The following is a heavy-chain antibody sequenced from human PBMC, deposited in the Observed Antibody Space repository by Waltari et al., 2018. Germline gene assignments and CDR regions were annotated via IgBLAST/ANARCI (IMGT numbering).Heavy chain of an antibody. J-gene: IGHJ4*02. D-gene: IGHD6-19*01. V-gene: IGHV3-64*01. CDR2: FSRDGVTT. CDR3: ARIDGSGWYGS. CDR1: GFTVRSFS. Sequence: EVQMVESGGGLVKPGGSLRLSCAASGFTVRSFSMHWVRQAPGKGLEYVSAFSRDGVTTYYANSVKGRFTISRDNSKNTLYLQMGSLRAEDMAVYYCARIDGSGWYGSWGQGTLVTVSS.